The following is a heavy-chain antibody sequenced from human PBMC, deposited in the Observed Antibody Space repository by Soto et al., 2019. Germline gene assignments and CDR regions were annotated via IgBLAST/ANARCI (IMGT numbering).Heavy chain of an antibody. CDR3: ASPEYYYDTSGWYY. CDR2: ISSSSSYI. V-gene: IGHV3-21*01. Sequence: EVQLVESGGGLVKPGGSLRLSCAASGFTFSTYSMNWVRQAPGKGLEWVSSISSSSSYIYYADSVKGRFTISRENAKNSLYLQMNSLRAEDTAVYYCASPEYYYDTSGWYYWGQGTLVTVSS. D-gene: IGHD3-22*01. J-gene: IGHJ4*02. CDR1: GFTFSTYS.